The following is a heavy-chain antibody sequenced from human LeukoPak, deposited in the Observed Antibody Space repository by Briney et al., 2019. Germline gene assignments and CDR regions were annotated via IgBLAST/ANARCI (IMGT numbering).Heavy chain of an antibody. Sequence: SSETLSLTCTVSGGSISSSSYYWGWIRQPPGKGLEWIGSIYYSGSTYYNPSLKSRVTISVDTSKNQFSLKLSSVTAADTAVYYCAREYSSSRDWFDPWGQGTLVTVSS. CDR1: GGSISSSSYY. V-gene: IGHV4-39*01. CDR2: IYYSGST. J-gene: IGHJ5*02. D-gene: IGHD6-6*01. CDR3: AREYSSSRDWFDP.